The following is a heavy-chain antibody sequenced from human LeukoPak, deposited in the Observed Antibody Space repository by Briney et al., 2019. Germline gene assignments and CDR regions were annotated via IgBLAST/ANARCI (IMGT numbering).Heavy chain of an antibody. V-gene: IGHV4-4*07. D-gene: IGHD5-18*01. CDR3: AREERWSPSCYYYYMDV. CDR2: IYTSGST. Sequence: PSETLSLTCTVSGGSISSYYWSWIRQPAGKGLEWIGRIYTSGSTNYNPSLKSRVTMSVDTSKNQFSLKLSSVTAADTAVYYCAREERWSPSCYYYYMDVWGKGTTVTVSS. CDR1: GGSISSYY. J-gene: IGHJ6*03.